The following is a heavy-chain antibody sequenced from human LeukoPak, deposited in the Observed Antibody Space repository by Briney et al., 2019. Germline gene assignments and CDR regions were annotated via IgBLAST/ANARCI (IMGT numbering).Heavy chain of an antibody. D-gene: IGHD2-8*01. CDR2: IEQDGSEK. Sequence: GGSLRLSCAASGFTFSSYWMSWVRQAPGKGLEWVANIEQDGSEKYYVDFVKGRFTISRDNAKSSLYLQMNSLRVEDTAVYYCAGNELYAFDPWGQGTPVTVSS. CDR3: AGNELYAFDP. CDR1: GFTFSSYW. J-gene: IGHJ5*02. V-gene: IGHV3-7*02.